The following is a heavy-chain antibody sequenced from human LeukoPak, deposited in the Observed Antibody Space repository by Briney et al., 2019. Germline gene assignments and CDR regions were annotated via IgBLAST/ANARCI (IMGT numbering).Heavy chain of an antibody. CDR2: IYHSGST. J-gene: IGHJ6*03. CDR1: GGSISSGGYY. CDR3: ARGVPTRFLEWLLDYYYMDV. Sequence: NSSETLSLTCTVSGGSISSGGYYWSWIRQPPGKGLEWIGYIYHSGSTYYNPSLKSRVTISVDRSKNQFSLKLSSVTAADTAVYYCARGVPTRFLEWLLDYYYMDVWGKGTTVTVSS. D-gene: IGHD3-3*01. V-gene: IGHV4-30-2*01.